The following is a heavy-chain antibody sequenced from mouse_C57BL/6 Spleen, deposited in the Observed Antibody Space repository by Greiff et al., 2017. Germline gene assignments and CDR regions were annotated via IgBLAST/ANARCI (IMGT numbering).Heavy chain of an antibody. Sequence: VQLQQSGPELVKPGASVKISCKASGYTFTDYYMNWVKQSHGKSLEWIGDINPNNGGTSYNQKFKGKATLTVDKSSSTAYMELRSLTSEDSAVYYCARSELLRDWYFDVWGTGTTVTVSS. CDR1: GYTFTDYY. J-gene: IGHJ1*03. CDR3: ARSELLRDWYFDV. D-gene: IGHD1-1*01. CDR2: INPNNGGT. V-gene: IGHV1-26*01.